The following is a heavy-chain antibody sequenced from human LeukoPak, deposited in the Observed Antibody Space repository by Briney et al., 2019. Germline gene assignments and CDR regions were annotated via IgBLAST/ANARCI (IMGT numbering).Heavy chain of an antibody. J-gene: IGHJ4*02. CDR3: ARLTPPRLDSGDYLVGNY. D-gene: IGHD4-17*01. V-gene: IGHV1-69*13. CDR1: GYTFTSYG. CDR2: IIPIFGTA. Sequence: SVKVSRKASGYTFTSYGISWVRQAPGQGLEWMGGIIPIFGTANYAQKFQGRVTITADESTSTAYMELSSLRSEDTAVYYCARLTPPRLDSGDYLVGNYWGQGTLVTVSS.